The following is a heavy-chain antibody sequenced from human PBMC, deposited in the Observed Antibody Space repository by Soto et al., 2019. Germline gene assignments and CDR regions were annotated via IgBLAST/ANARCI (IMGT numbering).Heavy chain of an antibody. V-gene: IGHV1-69*13. Sequence: AASVKVSCKASGGTFSSYAISWVRQAPGQGLEWMGGIIPIFGTANYAQKFQGRVTITADESTSTAYMELSSLRPEDTAVYYCARGSYGYGLGIRYYYYGMDVWGQGTTVTVSS. CDR2: IIPIFGTA. J-gene: IGHJ6*02. D-gene: IGHD5-18*01. CDR3: ARGSYGYGLGIRYYYYGMDV. CDR1: GGTFSSYA.